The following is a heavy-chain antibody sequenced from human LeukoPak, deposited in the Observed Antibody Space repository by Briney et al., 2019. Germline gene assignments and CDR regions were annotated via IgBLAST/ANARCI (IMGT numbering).Heavy chain of an antibody. CDR3: AREGGPYRPLDY. J-gene: IGHJ4*02. CDR2: VNLQGST. CDR1: GGSITNTNY. Sequence: SETPSLTCGVSGGSITNTNYWTWVRQPPGKGLEWIGEVNLQGSTNYNPSLMGRVASAVDTSENHISLQLTSVTAADTAVYYCAREGGPYRPLDYSGQGTLVTVSS. V-gene: IGHV4-4*02.